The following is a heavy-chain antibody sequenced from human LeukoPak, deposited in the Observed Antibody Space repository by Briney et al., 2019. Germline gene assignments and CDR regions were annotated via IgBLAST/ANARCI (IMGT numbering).Heavy chain of an antibody. CDR2: INAGNGNT. V-gene: IGHV1-3*01. D-gene: IGHD6-19*01. Sequence: GASVKVSCKASGYTFTSYAMHWVRQAPGQRLEWMGWINAGNGNTKYSQKFQGRVTITRDTSASTAYMELSSLRSEDTAVYYCARGPYSSGWSPTYFNYWGQGTLVTVSS. CDR1: GYTFTSYA. CDR3: ARGPYSSGWSPTYFNY. J-gene: IGHJ4*02.